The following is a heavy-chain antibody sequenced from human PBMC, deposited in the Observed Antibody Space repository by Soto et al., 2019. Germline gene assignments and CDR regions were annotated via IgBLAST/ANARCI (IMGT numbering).Heavy chain of an antibody. CDR3: ARHERDLITGKVAWFGP. V-gene: IGHV5-51*01. J-gene: IGHJ5*02. Sequence: PGESLKISCQGSGYSFATYWIAWVRQMPGKGLEWMGVIYPSDSDTKYSPSFQGQVTISVDKSISTTYLQWSSLKASDTAMYYCARHERDLITGKVAWFGPWGQGTLVTVSS. CDR1: GYSFATYW. CDR2: IYPSDSDT. D-gene: IGHD1-20*01.